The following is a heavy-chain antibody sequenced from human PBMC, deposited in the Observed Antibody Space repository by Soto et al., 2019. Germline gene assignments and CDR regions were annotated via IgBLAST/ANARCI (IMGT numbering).Heavy chain of an antibody. D-gene: IGHD2-15*01. CDR3: ARDKGCSGGSCYLHYYYFHGMDV. CDR2: ISSSSSYI. J-gene: IGHJ6*02. V-gene: IGHV3-21*01. Sequence: PGGSLRLSCAASGFTFSNYNMNWVRQAPGKGLEWVSSISSSSSYIYYADSVKGRFTISRDNAKNSLWLQMNSLRAEDTAVYYCARDKGCSGGSCYLHYYYFHGMDVWGQGTTVTVSS. CDR1: GFTFSNYN.